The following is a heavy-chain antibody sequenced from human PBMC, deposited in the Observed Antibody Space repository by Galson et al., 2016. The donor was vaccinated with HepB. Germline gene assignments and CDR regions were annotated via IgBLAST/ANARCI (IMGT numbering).Heavy chain of an antibody. Sequence: SVKVSCKASGGTFTNYYITWVRQAPGQGLEWLGRISTYNGNTKYAQKFQGRVTMTTDSSTSTAYMELRSLRSDDTAMYYCAGRTETGSLHYWGLGTLVTVSS. CDR3: AGRTETGSLHY. CDR2: ISTYNGNT. D-gene: IGHD1-1*01. CDR1: GGTFTNYY. V-gene: IGHV1-18*01. J-gene: IGHJ4*02.